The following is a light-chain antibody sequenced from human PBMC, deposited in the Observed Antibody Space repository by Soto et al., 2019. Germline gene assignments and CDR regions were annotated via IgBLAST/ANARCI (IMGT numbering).Light chain of an antibody. Sequence: EIVLTQSPGTLSLSPGERATLSCRASQSVSSYLAWYQQKPGQAPRLLIYDASNRATGIPARFSGSGSGTDFTLTISSLEPEDFAVYYCQQSSNWSWTFGQGTKVDIK. CDR3: QQSSNWSWT. CDR2: DAS. CDR1: QSVSSY. J-gene: IGKJ1*01. V-gene: IGKV3-11*01.